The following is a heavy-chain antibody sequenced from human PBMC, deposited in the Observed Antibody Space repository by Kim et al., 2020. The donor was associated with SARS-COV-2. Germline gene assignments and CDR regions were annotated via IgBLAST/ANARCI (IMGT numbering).Heavy chain of an antibody. CDR2: ISSNGGST. D-gene: IGHD6-13*01. V-gene: IGHV3-64D*06. CDR3: VKPAAAGFLGYYFDY. Sequence: GGSLRLSCSASGFTFSSYAMHWVRQAPGKGLEYVSAISSNGGSTYYADSVKGRFTISRDNSKNTLYLQMSSLRAEDTAVYYCVKPAAAGFLGYYFDYWGQGTLVTVSS. CDR1: GFTFSSYA. J-gene: IGHJ4*02.